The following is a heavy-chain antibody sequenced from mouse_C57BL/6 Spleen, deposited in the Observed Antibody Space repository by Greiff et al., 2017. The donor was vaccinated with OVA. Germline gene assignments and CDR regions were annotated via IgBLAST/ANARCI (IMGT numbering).Heavy chain of an antibody. CDR3: ARSEIYDGYPAWFAY. J-gene: IGHJ3*01. CDR2: ISSGSSTI. Sequence: DVKLVESGGGLVKPGGSLKLSCAASGFTFSDYGMHWVRQAPEKGLEWVAYISSGSSTIYYADTVKGRFTISRDNAKNTLFLQMTSLRSEDTAMYYCARSEIYDGYPAWFAYWGQGTLVTVSA. D-gene: IGHD2-3*01. CDR1: GFTFSDYG. V-gene: IGHV5-17*01.